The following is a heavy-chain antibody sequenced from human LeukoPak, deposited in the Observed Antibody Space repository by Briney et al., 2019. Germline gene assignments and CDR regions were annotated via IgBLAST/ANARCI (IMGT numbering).Heavy chain of an antibody. D-gene: IGHD3-9*01. J-gene: IGHJ4*02. CDR1: GDTVRTYA. CDR2: IMPLLGTS. Sequence: SVKVSCKASGDTVRTYAITWVRQAPGQGVEGMGGIMPLLGTSKYAQQFQARVTMTADESSSTVYIELSSLKSEDTAVYYCARTPKDVRFDWLLYSDFWGQGTLVTVSS. CDR3: ARTPKDVRFDWLLYSDF. V-gene: IGHV1-69*13.